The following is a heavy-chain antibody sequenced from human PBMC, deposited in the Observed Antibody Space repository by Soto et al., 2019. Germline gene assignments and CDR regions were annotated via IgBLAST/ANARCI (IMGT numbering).Heavy chain of an antibody. CDR2: TYYRSKWYN. Sequence: SQTLSLTCAISGDSVSSNSAAWNWIRQSPSRGLEWLGRTYYRSKWYNDYAVSVKSRITINPDTSKNQFSLQLNSVTPEDTAVYYCERIVRRPRITIFGVARDQYYYYGMDVWGQGTTVTVSS. J-gene: IGHJ6*02. D-gene: IGHD3-3*01. V-gene: IGHV6-1*01. CDR3: ERIVRRPRITIFGVARDQYYYYGMDV. CDR1: GDSVSSNSAA.